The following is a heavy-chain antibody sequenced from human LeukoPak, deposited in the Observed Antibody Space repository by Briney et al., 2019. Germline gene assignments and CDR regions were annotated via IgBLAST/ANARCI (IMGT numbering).Heavy chain of an antibody. Sequence: GGSLRLSCAVSGITLSNYGMSWVRQAPGKGLEWVVGISDSGGRTKYADSVKGRFTISRDNSKNTLYLQMNSLRAEDTAVYSCAKRGVVIRVILVGFHKEAYYFDSWGQGALVTVSS. CDR1: GITLSNYG. CDR3: AKRGVVIRVILVGFHKEAYYFDS. CDR2: ISDSGGRT. D-gene: IGHD3-22*01. J-gene: IGHJ4*02. V-gene: IGHV3-23*01.